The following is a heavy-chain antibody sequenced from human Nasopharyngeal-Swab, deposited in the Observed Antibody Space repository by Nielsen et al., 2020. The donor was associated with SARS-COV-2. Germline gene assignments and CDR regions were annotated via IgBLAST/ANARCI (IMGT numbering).Heavy chain of an antibody. V-gene: IGHV3-15*01. CDR2: IKRKADGGTV. CDR3: TTLHRTGWF. Sequence: GESLKISCAASGFVFSSVWMSWVRQAPGKGLEWVGRIKRKADGGTVEYATAERGRFSISRDDSKNTLFLQMNRLKTEDTAVYYCTTLHRTGWFWGQGTLVTVSS. J-gene: IGHJ4*02. CDR1: GFVFSSVW. D-gene: IGHD6-19*01.